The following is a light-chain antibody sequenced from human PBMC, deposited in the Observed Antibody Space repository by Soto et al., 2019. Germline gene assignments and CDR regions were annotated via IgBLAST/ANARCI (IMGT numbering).Light chain of an antibody. Sequence: QSALTQPPSVSGSPGQSVTISCTGTSSDIGKYDRVSWYQLPPGKAPKLIIYEVTNRPAGVPARFSGSKSGNTASLTISGLQAEDEADYSCSSYISTRRYVFGAGTKLTVL. CDR1: SSDIGKYDR. V-gene: IGLV2-18*02. J-gene: IGLJ1*01. CDR3: SSYISTRRYV. CDR2: EVT.